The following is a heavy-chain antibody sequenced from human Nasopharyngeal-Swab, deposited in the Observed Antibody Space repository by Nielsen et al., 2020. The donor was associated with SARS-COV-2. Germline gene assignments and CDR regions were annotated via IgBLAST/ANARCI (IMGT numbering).Heavy chain of an antibody. D-gene: IGHD5-18*01. CDR3: AYTAAAVKNFGMDV. Sequence: SETLSLTCIVSGGSISSGSYYWSWIRQPAGKGLEWIGRIYTSGSTNYNPSLKSRVTISVDKSKNQFSLKLSSVTAADTAVYYCAYTAAAVKNFGMDVWGQGTTVTVSS. CDR2: IYTSGST. J-gene: IGHJ6*02. CDR1: GGSISSGSYY. V-gene: IGHV4-61*02.